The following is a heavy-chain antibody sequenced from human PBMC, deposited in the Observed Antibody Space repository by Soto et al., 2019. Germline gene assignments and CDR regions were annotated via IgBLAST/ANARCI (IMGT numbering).Heavy chain of an antibody. Sequence: NPSETLSLTCAVYGGSFSGYYWSWIRQPPGKGLEWIGEINHSGSTNYNPSLKSRVTISVDTSKNQFSLKLSSVTAADTAVYYCARYDFWSELYNWFDPWGQGTLVTVSS. D-gene: IGHD3-3*01. J-gene: IGHJ5*02. CDR3: ARYDFWSELYNWFDP. V-gene: IGHV4-34*01. CDR1: GGSFSGYY. CDR2: INHSGST.